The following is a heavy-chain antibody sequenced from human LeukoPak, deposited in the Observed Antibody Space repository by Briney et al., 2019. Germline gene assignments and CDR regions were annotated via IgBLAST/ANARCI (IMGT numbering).Heavy chain of an antibody. CDR3: ARVKGGIAAAGNYFDY. CDR2: VSYDGGSK. J-gene: IGHJ4*02. Sequence: PGGSLRLSCAGSGFAFSSYAMHWVRQGPGKGLEWVALVSYDGGSKYYADSVKGRITISRDNSKNTLHPQMNSLRTEDTAVYYCARVKGGIAAAGNYFDYWGQGTLVTVSS. V-gene: IGHV3-30-3*01. CDR1: GFAFSSYA. D-gene: IGHD6-13*01.